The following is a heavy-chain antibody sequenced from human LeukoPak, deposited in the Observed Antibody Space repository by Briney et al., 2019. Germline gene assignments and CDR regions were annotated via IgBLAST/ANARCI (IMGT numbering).Heavy chain of an antibody. D-gene: IGHD6-19*01. V-gene: IGHV4-39*02. CDR1: GGSISSSSYY. J-gene: IGHJ6*03. CDR3: AREKRGIAVVYYYYYYYMDV. CDR2: IYYSGST. Sequence: PSETLSLTCTVSGGSISSSSYYWGWIRQPPGKGLEWIGSIYYSGSTYYNPSLKSRVTISVDTSKNQFSLKLSSVTAADTAVYYCAREKRGIAVVYYYYYYYMDVWGKGTTVTISS.